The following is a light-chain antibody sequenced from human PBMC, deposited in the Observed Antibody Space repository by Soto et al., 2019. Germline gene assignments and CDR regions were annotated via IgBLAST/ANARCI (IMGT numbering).Light chain of an antibody. J-gene: IGLJ1*01. Sequence: QSALTQPPSASGSPGQSVTISRTGTSSDVGGYDYVSWYQQHPGKAPKLIISEVSKRPSGVPDRFSGSKSGNTASLTVSGLQAEDEAAYYCTSYAGSHNFVFGTGTKLTVL. CDR3: TSYAGSHNFV. CDR2: EVS. V-gene: IGLV2-8*01. CDR1: SSDVGGYDY.